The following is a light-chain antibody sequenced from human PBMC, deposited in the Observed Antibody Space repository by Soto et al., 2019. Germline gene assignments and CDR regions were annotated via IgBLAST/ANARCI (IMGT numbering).Light chain of an antibody. J-gene: IGKJ2*01. V-gene: IGKV3-11*01. Sequence: EIVLTQSPATLSLSPGERATLSCRASQSVSNSLTWFQQKPGQAPRLLIYDASNRATDIPARFSGSGSGTDFTLTISSLEPEDFAVYYGQQRRSWPRTFGQGTKLEIK. CDR3: QQRRSWPRT. CDR1: QSVSNS. CDR2: DAS.